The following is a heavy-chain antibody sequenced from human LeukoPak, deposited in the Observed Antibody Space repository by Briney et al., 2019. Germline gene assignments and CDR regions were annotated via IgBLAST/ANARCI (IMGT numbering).Heavy chain of an antibody. CDR1: GYTFTSYY. J-gene: IGHJ6*03. CDR2: INPSGGST. D-gene: IGHD2-21*02. V-gene: IGHV1-46*01. Sequence: ASVKVSCKASGYTFTSYYMHWVRQAPGQGLEWMGIINPSGGSTSYAQKFQGRVTMTRDTSTSTVYMELSSLRSEDTAVYYCARGEWGGYWGSPYYYYYMDVWGKGTTVTVSS. CDR3: ARGEWGGYWGSPYYYYYMDV.